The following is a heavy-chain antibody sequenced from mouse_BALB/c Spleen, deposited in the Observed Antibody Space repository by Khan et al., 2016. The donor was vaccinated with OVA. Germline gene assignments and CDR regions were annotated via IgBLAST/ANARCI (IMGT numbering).Heavy chain of an antibody. Sequence: QVQLQQPGAELVQPGASVKLSRKASGYTFTSYYMYWVKQRPGQGLEWIGEINPSNGGTNFNEKFKSKATLTVDKSSSTAYMQLSSLTSEDSAVYYCTRSGYGSFVYWGQGTLVTVSA. CDR1: GYTFTSYY. D-gene: IGHD2-2*01. CDR3: TRSGYGSFVY. J-gene: IGHJ3*01. CDR2: INPSNGGT. V-gene: IGHV1S81*02.